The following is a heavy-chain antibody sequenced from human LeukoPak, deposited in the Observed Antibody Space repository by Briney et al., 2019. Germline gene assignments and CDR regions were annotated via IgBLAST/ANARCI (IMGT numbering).Heavy chain of an antibody. CDR3: ARHSSLGSGYYY. CDR2: INHSGST. CDR1: GGSFSGYY. D-gene: IGHD3-22*01. Sequence: SETLSLTCAVYGGSFSGYYWSWIRQPPGKGLEWIGEINHSGSTKYNPSLKSRVTISVATSKNQFSLELSSVTAADTAVYYCARHSSLGSGYYYWGQGTLVTVSS. J-gene: IGHJ4*02. V-gene: IGHV4-34*01.